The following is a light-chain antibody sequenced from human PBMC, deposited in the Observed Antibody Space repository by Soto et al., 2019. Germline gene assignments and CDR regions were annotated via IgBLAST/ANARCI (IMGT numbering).Light chain of an antibody. CDR1: NSDVGGYNY. V-gene: IGLV2-14*01. CDR2: EVS. Sequence: QSALTQPASVSGSPGQSITISCTGTNSDVGGYNYVSWYQQHPGKAPKLMIYEVSNRPSGVSNRFSGSNSGNTASLTISGLQAEDEADYYCSSYTRSTSYVFGTGTKLTVL. J-gene: IGLJ1*01. CDR3: SSYTRSTSYV.